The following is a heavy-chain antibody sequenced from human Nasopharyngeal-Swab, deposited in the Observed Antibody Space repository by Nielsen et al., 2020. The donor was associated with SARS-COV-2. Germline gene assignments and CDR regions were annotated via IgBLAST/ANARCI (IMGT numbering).Heavy chain of an antibody. CDR3: ARSGGAYMDV. D-gene: IGHD1-26*01. CDR1: GFTFSSYA. V-gene: IGHV3-30-3*01. J-gene: IGHJ6*03. Sequence: GESLKISCAASGFTFSSYAMHWVRQAPGKGLEWVAVISYDGSNKYYADSVKGRFTISRDNSKNTLYLQMNSLRAEDTAVYYCARSGGAYMDVWGKGTTVTVSS. CDR2: ISYDGSNK.